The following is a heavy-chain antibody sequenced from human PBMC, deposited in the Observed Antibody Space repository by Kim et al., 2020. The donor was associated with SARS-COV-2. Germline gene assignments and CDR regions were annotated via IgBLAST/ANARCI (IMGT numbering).Heavy chain of an antibody. CDR1: GGSISSSSYY. J-gene: IGHJ6*02. CDR3: ARIPNGDYYYYGMDV. V-gene: IGHV4-39*01. CDR2: IYYSGST. Sequence: SETLSLTCTVSGGSISSSSYYWGWIRQPPGKGLEWIGSIYYSGSTYYNPSLKSRVTISVDTSKNQFSLKLSSVTAADTAVYYCARIPNGDYYYYGMDVWGQGTTVTVSS. D-gene: IGHD4-17*01.